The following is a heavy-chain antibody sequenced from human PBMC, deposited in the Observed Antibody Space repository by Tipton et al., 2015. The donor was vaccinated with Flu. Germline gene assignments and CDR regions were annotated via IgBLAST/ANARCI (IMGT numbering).Heavy chain of an antibody. CDR1: GYSISSGYY. CDR3: ARSTTVVTQRGYFQH. D-gene: IGHD4-23*01. J-gene: IGHJ1*01. CDR2: IYHSGST. Sequence: TLSLTCAVSGYSISSGYYWDWIRQPPGKGLEWIGSIYHSGSTYYNPSLKSRVTISVDTSKNQFSLKLSSVSAADTAVYYCARSTTVVTQRGYFQHWGQGSLVTVSS. V-gene: IGHV4-38-2*01.